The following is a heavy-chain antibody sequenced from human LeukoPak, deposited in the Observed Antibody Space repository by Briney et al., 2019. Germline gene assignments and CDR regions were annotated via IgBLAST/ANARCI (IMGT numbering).Heavy chain of an antibody. CDR3: ARDLVSTVRFTYYFDY. J-gene: IGHJ4*02. V-gene: IGHV4-39*07. D-gene: IGHD3-10*01. Sequence: SETLSLTCTVSGGSISSGSYYWGWIRQPPGKGLEWIGSIFYSGSTYYNPSLKSRVTISVDTSKNQFSLKLSSVTAADTAVYYCARDLVSTVRFTYYFDYWGQGTLVTVSS. CDR1: GGSISSGSYY. CDR2: IFYSGST.